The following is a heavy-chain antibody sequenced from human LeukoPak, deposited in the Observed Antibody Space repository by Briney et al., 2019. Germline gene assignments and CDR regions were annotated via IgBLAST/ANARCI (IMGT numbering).Heavy chain of an antibody. CDR2: LDPEDGET. CDR3: ATRGIGPDVILSNYYYLDV. D-gene: IGHD3-10*01. CDR1: GYTPTELS. V-gene: IGHV1-24*01. Sequence: LWASAKVSCKVSGYTPTELSMHWVRQARAKGLEWRGGLDPEDGETIYAQKFQGRDTMTEDTSTDTAYMELSRLPSEDTAVYYCATRGIGPDVILSNYYYLDVWGKGTTVTISS. J-gene: IGHJ6*03.